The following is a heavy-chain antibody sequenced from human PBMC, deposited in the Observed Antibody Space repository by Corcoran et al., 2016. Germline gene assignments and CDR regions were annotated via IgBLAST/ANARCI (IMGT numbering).Heavy chain of an antibody. V-gene: IGHV3-30*18. D-gene: IGHD2-21*01. CDR3: AKEPGERSLDY. CDR2: ISYDGSNK. CDR1: GFTFSSYG. Sequence: QVQLVESGGGVVQPGRSLRLSCAASGFTFSSYGMHWVRQAPGKGLEWVAVISYDGSNKYYADSVKGRFTISRDNSKNTLYLQMNSLRAEDTAVYYCAKEPGERSLDYWGQGTLVTVSS. J-gene: IGHJ4*02.